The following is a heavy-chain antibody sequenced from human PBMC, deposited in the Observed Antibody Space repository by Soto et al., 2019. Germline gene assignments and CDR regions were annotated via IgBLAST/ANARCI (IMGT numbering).Heavy chain of an antibody. CDR2: IYYSGST. V-gene: IGHV4-59*01. J-gene: IGHJ4*02. CDR3: ARASGYDPGEFDY. CDR1: GGSISSYY. D-gene: IGHD5-12*01. Sequence: PSETLSLTCTVSGGSISSYYWSWIRQPPGKGLEWIGYIYYSGSTNYNPSLKSRVTISVDTSKNQFSLKLSSVTAADTAVYYCARASGYDPGEFDYWGQGTLVTVSS.